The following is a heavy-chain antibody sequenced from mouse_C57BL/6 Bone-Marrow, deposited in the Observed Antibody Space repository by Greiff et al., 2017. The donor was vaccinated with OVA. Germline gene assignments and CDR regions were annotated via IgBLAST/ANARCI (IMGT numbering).Heavy chain of an antibody. J-gene: IGHJ4*01. V-gene: IGHV1-53*01. CDR1: GYTFTSYW. CDR2: INPSNGGT. D-gene: IGHD3-2*02. Sequence: QVQLQQPGTELVKPGASVKLSCKASGYTFTSYWMHWVKQRPGQGLEWIGNINPSNGGTNYNEKFKSKATLTVDKSSSTAYMQLSSLTSEDSAVYDCAREGSSGYVIYYAMDYWGQGTSVTVSS. CDR3: AREGSSGYVIYYAMDY.